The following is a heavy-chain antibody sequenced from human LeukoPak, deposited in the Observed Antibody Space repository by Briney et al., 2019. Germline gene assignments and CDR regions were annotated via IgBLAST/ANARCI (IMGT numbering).Heavy chain of an antibody. CDR2: IYYSGST. V-gene: IGHV4-59*01. D-gene: IGHD3-9*01. J-gene: IGHJ6*03. Sequence: SETLSLICSVSGGSISSYSWTWIRQPPGKGLEWIGYIYYSGSTNYSPSLKSRVTISVDTSKNQFSLKLNSVTAADTAIYYCARYDILTGYWYPGYMDVWGKGTTVTISS. CDR3: ARYDILTGYWYPGYMDV. CDR1: GGSISSYS.